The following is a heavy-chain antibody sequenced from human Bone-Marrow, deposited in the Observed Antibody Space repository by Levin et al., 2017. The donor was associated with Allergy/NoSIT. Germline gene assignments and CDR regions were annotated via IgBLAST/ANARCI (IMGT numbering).Heavy chain of an antibody. CDR1: GFTFSSYA. V-gene: IGHV3-30*04. Sequence: GGSLRLSCAASGFTFSSYAMHWVRQAPGKGLEWVAVISYDGSNKYYADSVKGRFTISRDNSKNTLYLQMNSLRAEDTAVYYCARDAGRWSKYFQHWGQGTLVTVSS. D-gene: IGHD4-23*01. CDR2: ISYDGSNK. CDR3: ARDAGRWSKYFQH. J-gene: IGHJ1*01.